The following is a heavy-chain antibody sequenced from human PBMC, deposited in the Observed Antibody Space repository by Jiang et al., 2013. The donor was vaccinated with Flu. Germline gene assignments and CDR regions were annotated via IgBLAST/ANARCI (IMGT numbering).Heavy chain of an antibody. V-gene: IGHV6-1*01. CDR1: GDSVSSNSAA. D-gene: IGHD3-22*01. J-gene: IGHJ5*02. CDR3: ARDINYYDSSGYYYVDDWFDP. CDR2: TYYRSKWYN. Sequence: SGDSVSSNSAAWNWIRQSPSRGLEWLGRTYYRSKWYNDYAVSVKSRITINPDTSKNQFSLQLNSVTPEDTAVYYCARDINYYDSSGYYYVDDWFDPWGQGTLVTVSS.